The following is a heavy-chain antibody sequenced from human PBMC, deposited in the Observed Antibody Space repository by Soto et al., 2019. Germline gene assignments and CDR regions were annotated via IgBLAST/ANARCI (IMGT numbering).Heavy chain of an antibody. CDR2: ISYDGSNK. D-gene: IGHD5-18*01. J-gene: IGHJ6*02. CDR3: ARDLAIQLWPADGMDV. Sequence: QVQLVESGGGVVQPGRSLRLSCAASGFTFSSYAMHWVRQAPGKGLEWVAVISYDGSNKYYADSVKGRFTISRDNSKNXLYLQMNSLRAEDTAVYYCARDLAIQLWPADGMDVWGQGTTVTVSS. CDR1: GFTFSSYA. V-gene: IGHV3-30-3*01.